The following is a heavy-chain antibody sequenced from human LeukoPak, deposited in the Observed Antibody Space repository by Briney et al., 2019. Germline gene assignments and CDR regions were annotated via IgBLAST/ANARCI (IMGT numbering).Heavy chain of an antibody. D-gene: IGHD4-17*01. CDR3: ARFEDGDPYWYFDL. J-gene: IGHJ2*01. CDR2: TSAYNGNT. CDR1: GYTFTSYG. V-gene: IGHV1-18*01. Sequence: ASVKVSCKASGYTFTSYGISWVRQAPGQGLEWMGWTSAYNGNTNYAQKLQGRVTMTTDTSTSTAYMELRSLRSDDTAVYYCARFEDGDPYWYFDLWGRGTLVTVSS.